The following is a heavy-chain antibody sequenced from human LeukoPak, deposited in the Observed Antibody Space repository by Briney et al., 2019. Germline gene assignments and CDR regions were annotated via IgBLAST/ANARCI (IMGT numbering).Heavy chain of an antibody. CDR1: GYTFTGYY. CDR2: INPNSGGT. V-gene: IGHV1-2*02. CDR3: ARDAGTIFGVVRTFDY. D-gene: IGHD3-3*01. Sequence: ASVKVSCKASGYTFTGYYMHWVRQAPGQGLEWMGWINPNSGGTNYAQKFQGRVTMTRDTSISTAYMELSRLRSDDTAVYYCARDAGTIFGVVRTFDYWGQGTLVTVSS. J-gene: IGHJ4*02.